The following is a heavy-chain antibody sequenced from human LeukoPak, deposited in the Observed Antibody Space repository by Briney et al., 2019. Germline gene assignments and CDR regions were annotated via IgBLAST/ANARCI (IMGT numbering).Heavy chain of an antibody. Sequence: PGGSLRLSCAASGFTFSSDGMHWVRQAPGKGLECVAVISYDGSNKYYADSVKGRFTISRDNSKNTLYLQMNSLRAEDTAVYYCAKDRRVTTVGLLPGNWGQGTLSPSPQ. V-gene: IGHV3-30*18. D-gene: IGHD4-11*01. CDR1: GFTFSSDG. CDR3: AKDRRVTTVGLLPGN. CDR2: ISYDGSNK. J-gene: IGHJ4*02.